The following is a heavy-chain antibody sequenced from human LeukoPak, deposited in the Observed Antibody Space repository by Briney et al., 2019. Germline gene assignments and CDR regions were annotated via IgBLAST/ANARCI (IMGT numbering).Heavy chain of an antibody. V-gene: IGHV4-39*07. Sequence: SETLSLTCTVSGGSISSSSYYWGWIRQPPGKGLEWIGSIFYSGGTYYNTSLKSRAIISVDTSKNQFSLKLTSVTAADTAVYYCAREAGPGQHWFDPWGQGTQVSVSS. CDR2: IFYSGGT. CDR3: AREAGPGQHWFDP. D-gene: IGHD6-19*01. J-gene: IGHJ5*02. CDR1: GGSISSSSYY.